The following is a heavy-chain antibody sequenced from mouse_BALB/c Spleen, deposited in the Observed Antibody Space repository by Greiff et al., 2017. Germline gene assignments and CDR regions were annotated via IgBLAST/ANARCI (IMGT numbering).Heavy chain of an antibody. D-gene: IGHD2-1*01. CDR1: GFTFSSYA. CDR2: ISSGGST. J-gene: IGHJ1*01. CDR3: ASMVTTYFDV. Sequence: EVKVVESGGGLVKPGGSLKLSCAASGFTFSSYAMSWVRQTPEKRLEWVASISSGGSTYYPDSVKGRFTISRDNARNILYLEMSSLRSEDTAMYYCASMVTTYFDVWGAGTTVTVSS. V-gene: IGHV5-6-5*01.